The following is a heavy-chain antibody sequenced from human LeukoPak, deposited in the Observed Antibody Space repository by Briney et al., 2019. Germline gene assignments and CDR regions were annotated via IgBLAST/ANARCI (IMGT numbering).Heavy chain of an antibody. J-gene: IGHJ4*02. CDR3: ARVGDCSGGSCYRNYFDY. CDR1: GGSFSAYY. V-gene: IGHV4-34*01. Sequence: SETLSLTCAVYGGSFSAYYWSWVRQPPGNGLECIGEINHSGSNNYNPSLKSRVTISVDTSKNQFSLRLTSVTAADTAVYYCARVGDCSGGSCYRNYFDYWGQGTLVTVSS. CDR2: INHSGSN. D-gene: IGHD2-15*01.